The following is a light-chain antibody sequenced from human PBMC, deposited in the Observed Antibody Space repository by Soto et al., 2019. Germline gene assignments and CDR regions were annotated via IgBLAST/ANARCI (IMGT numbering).Light chain of an antibody. CDR1: QSISGA. CDR2: GAS. CDR3: QQYNNWPFA. V-gene: IGKV3-15*01. Sequence: EIVMTQSPATLSVSPGGRAFLSCRASQSISGALAWYQQKPGQAPRLLIYGASTRATSFPARFSGSGSGTDFTLTISSLQSEDSAIYFCQQYNNWPFAFGQGTGLEIK. J-gene: IGKJ5*01.